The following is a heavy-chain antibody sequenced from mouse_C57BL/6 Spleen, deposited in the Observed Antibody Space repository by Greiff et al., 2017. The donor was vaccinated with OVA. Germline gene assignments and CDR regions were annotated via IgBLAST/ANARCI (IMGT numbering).Heavy chain of an antibody. D-gene: IGHD2-4*01. CDR2: IYPSDSET. J-gene: IGHJ3*01. Sequence: VQLQQPGAELVRPGSSVKLSCKASGYTFTSYWMHWVKQRPIQGLEWIGNIYPSDSETHYNQKFKDKATLTVDKSSSTAYMQLSSLTSEDSAVYYCARGDDYAAWFADWGKGTLVTVSA. V-gene: IGHV1-52*01. CDR3: ARGDDYAAWFAD. CDR1: GYTFTSYW.